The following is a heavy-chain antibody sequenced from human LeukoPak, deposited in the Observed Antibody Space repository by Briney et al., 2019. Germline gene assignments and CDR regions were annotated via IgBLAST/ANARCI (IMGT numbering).Heavy chain of an antibody. CDR3: ATRYSSSSFDL. CDR1: GYSFASYW. Sequence: GESLKISCKGSGYSFASYWIGWVRQMPGKGLEWMGIIYPGDSDTKYSPSFQGQVTISADKSISTTYLQWSSLKASDTAMYYCATRYSSSSFDLWGQGTLVTVSS. D-gene: IGHD6-6*01. CDR2: IYPGDSDT. J-gene: IGHJ4*02. V-gene: IGHV5-51*01.